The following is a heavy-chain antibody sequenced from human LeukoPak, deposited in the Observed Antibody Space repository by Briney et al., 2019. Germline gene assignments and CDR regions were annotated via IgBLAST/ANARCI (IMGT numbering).Heavy chain of an antibody. Sequence: ASVKVSCKASGYTFTDHYMHWVRQAPGQGLEWMGLINPTGDKTWYAQKFQGRVTLTRDMSTTTDYMELSSLTSEDTAVYYCARAVGGGSGYYYYMDVWGKGTTVTISS. CDR3: ARAVGGGSGYYYYMDV. D-gene: IGHD3-16*01. CDR1: GYTFTDHY. V-gene: IGHV1-46*01. J-gene: IGHJ6*03. CDR2: INPTGDKT.